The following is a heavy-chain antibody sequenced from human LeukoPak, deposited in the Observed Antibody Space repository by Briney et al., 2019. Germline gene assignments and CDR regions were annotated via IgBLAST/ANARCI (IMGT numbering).Heavy chain of an antibody. Sequence: PSETLSLTCTVSGRSISSSSYYCGWSLQPPVKGLEGFGIISYSGSTCYNPSVKSRVTISVDTCKNQFSLELSYVTGEDTAVYYCAKRRERGSYDLFDIWGQGTMVTVSS. J-gene: IGHJ3*02. CDR3: AKRRERGSYDLFDI. D-gene: IGHD3-16*01. CDR1: GRSISSSSYY. V-gene: IGHV4-39*01. CDR2: ISYSGST.